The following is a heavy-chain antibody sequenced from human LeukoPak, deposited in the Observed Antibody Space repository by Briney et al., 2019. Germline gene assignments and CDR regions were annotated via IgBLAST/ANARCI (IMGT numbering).Heavy chain of an antibody. D-gene: IGHD6-19*01. V-gene: IGHV4-34*01. CDR3: ARQRDSSGWYRDAFDI. J-gene: IGHJ3*02. CDR1: GGSFSGYY. CDR2: INHSGGT. Sequence: SETLSLTCAVYGGSFSGYYWSWIRQPPGKGLEWIGEINHSGGTNYNPSLKSRVTISLDTSKNHFSLKLTSVAAADTAVYYCARQRDSSGWYRDAFDIWGQGTMVTVSS.